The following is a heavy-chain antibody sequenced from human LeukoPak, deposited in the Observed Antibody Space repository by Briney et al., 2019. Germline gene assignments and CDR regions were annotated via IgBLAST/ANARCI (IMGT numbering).Heavy chain of an antibody. J-gene: IGHJ6*02. CDR2: ISSNGGST. D-gene: IGHD6-19*01. V-gene: IGHV3-64*01. CDR1: GFTFSSYA. Sequence: GGSLRLSCAASGFTFSSYAMHWVRQAPGKGLEYVSAISSNGGSTYYANSVKGRFTISRDNSNNTLYLQMGSLRAEDMAVYYCARAPRIAVAGTYYYYGMDVWGQGTTVTVSS. CDR3: ARAPRIAVAGTYYYYGMDV.